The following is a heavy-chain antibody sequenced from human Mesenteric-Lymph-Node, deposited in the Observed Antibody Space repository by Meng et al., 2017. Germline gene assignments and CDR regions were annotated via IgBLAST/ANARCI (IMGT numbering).Heavy chain of an antibody. CDR2: IKQDGSEK. Sequence: GESLKISCTASGFTFSSYWMHWVRQAPGKGLEWVANIKQDGSEKYYVDSVKGRFTISRDNAKNSLYLQMNSLRAEDTAVYYCARDRTPGRYYYGMDVWGQGTTVTVSS. CDR3: ARDRTPGRYYYGMDV. V-gene: IGHV3-7*01. J-gene: IGHJ6*02. D-gene: IGHD3-10*01. CDR1: GFTFSSYW.